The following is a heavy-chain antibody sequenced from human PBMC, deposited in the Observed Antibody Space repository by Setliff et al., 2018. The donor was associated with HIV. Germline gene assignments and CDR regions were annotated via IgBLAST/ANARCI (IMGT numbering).Heavy chain of an antibody. Sequence: GASVKVSCKASGYTFTSYAMHWVRQAPGQRLEWMGWINAGNGNTKYSQKFQGRVTMTADKSTSTVYMELRSLRSEDTAVYYCARGGSPWVRGVKEGYFDYWGQGTLVTVSS. J-gene: IGHJ4*02. CDR1: GYTFTSYA. CDR3: ARGGSPWVRGVKEGYFDY. D-gene: IGHD3-10*01. CDR2: INAGNGNT. V-gene: IGHV1-3*01.